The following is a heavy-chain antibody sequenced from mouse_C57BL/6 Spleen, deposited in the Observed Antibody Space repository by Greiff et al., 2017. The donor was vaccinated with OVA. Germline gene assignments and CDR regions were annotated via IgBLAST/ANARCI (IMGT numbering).Heavy chain of an antibody. V-gene: IGHV1-81*01. CDR1: GYTFTSYG. Sequence: QVQLQQSGAELARPGASVKLSCKASGYTFTSYGISWVKQRTGQGLEWIGEIYPRSGNTYYNEKFKGKATLTADKSSSTAYMELRSLTSEDSAVYFCARDYGSQYWYFDVWGTGTTGTVSS. CDR2: IYPRSGNT. J-gene: IGHJ1*03. D-gene: IGHD1-1*01. CDR3: ARDYGSQYWYFDV.